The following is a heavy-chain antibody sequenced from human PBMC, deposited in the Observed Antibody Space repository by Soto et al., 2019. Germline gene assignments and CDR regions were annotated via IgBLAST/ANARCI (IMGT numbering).Heavy chain of an antibody. CDR2: IYWDDDK. J-gene: IGHJ4*02. CDR3: AHRRLNYYDILTGYYKGAPPGYYFDY. Sequence: QITLKESGPTLVKPTQTLTLTCTFSGFSLSTSGVGVGWIRQPPGKALEWLALIYWDDDKRYSPSLKSRLTSPKDTSKNQVVLTMTNMDPVDTATYYCAHRRLNYYDILTGYYKGAPPGYYFDYWGQGTLVTVSS. V-gene: IGHV2-5*02. CDR1: GFSLSTSGVG. D-gene: IGHD3-9*01.